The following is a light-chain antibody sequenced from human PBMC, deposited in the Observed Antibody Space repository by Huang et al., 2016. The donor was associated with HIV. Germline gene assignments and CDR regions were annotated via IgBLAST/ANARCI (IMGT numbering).Light chain of an antibody. Sequence: DIVMTQSPATLSVSPGERATLSCRASQSVSSNLAWYQQKPGQAPRLLIYDASTRAAGNPVRFSGSGFGTEFTLTISSLQSEDFAVYFCQQYNQWPPRTFGGGTKVEIE. CDR2: DAS. CDR3: QQYNQWPPRT. CDR1: QSVSSN. J-gene: IGKJ4*01. V-gene: IGKV3-15*01.